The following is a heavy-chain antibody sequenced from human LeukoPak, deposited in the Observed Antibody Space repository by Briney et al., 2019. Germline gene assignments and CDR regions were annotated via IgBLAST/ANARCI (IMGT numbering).Heavy chain of an antibody. CDR3: AHNGGWDFDY. V-gene: IGHV2-5*02. J-gene: IGHJ4*02. D-gene: IGHD6-19*01. CDR2: IYGADDE. CDR1: GFSLSTSAVG. Sequence: SPPTLANATQTLTLTRTFSGFSLSTSAVGVVWIRQPSGMALVSLTLIYGADDERYCPPPHSRPPITKDTSKAHVVLTMTNMDPVDTATYNCAHNGGWDFDYWGEGTLVTVSS.